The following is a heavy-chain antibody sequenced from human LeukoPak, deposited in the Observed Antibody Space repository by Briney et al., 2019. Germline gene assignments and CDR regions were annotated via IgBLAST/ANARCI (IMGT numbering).Heavy chain of an antibody. Sequence: ASVKVSCKVSGYTLTELSMHWVRQAPGKGLEWMGGFDPEDGETIYAQKFRGRVTMTEDTPTDTAYMELTSLRSEDTAVYYCARESYYDSSGYYPPNYYMDVWGKGTTVTISS. V-gene: IGHV1-24*01. CDR3: ARESYYDSSGYYPPNYYMDV. CDR2: FDPEDGET. CDR1: GYTLTELS. D-gene: IGHD3-22*01. J-gene: IGHJ6*03.